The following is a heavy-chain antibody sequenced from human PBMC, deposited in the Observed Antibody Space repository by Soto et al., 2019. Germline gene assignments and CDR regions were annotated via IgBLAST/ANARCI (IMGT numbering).Heavy chain of an antibody. CDR1: GFTFSSYA. V-gene: IGHV3-30-3*01. CDR3: ARAVSSSWGFDY. D-gene: IGHD6-13*01. CDR2: ISYDGSNK. Sequence: QVQLVESGGGVVQPGRSLRLSCVASGFTFSSYAMHWVRQAPGKGLEWVAVISYDGSNKYYADSVKGRFTISRDNSKNTLYLQMNSLRAEDTSVYYCARAVSSSWGFDYWGQGPLVTVSS. J-gene: IGHJ4*02.